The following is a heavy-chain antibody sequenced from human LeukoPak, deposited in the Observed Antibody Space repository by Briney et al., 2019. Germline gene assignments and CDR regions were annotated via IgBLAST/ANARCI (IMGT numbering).Heavy chain of an antibody. V-gene: IGHV3-74*01. CDR1: GFTFSAYW. J-gene: IGHJ4*02. D-gene: IGHD5/OR15-5a*01. CDR3: ARDSPITGTYLWFFDY. CDR2: INGDGSST. Sequence: PGESLRLSCAASGFTFSAYWMHWVRQLPGKGLVLVSRINGDGSSTNYADSVKGRFTISRDNAKNTLYLQMNSLRAEDTAIYYCARDSPITGTYLWFFDYWGQGALVTVSS.